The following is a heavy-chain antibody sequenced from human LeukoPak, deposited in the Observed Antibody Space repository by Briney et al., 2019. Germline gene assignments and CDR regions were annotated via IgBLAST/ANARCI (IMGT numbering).Heavy chain of an antibody. V-gene: IGHV3-48*04. CDR2: IGNNGVAI. J-gene: IGHJ4*02. CDR1: GFTLSGYF. CDR3: ARLRNVVNIHWGFFDT. D-gene: IGHD3-3*01. Sequence: GGSLRLSCAASGFTLSGYFMNWLRQAPGKGLEWVSCIGNNGVAIYYADSVKGRFTTSRDNAKNSLYLQMSSLRAEDTAVYFCARLRNVVNIHWGFFDTWGQGAMVTVSS.